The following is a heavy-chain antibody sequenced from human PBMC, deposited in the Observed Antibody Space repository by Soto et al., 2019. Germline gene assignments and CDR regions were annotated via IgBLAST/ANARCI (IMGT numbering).Heavy chain of an antibody. CDR1: GFTFSSYA. D-gene: IGHD3-16*01. CDR2: ISSSGGDT. Sequence: GGSLRLSCATSGFTFSSYALTWVRQAPGKGLEWVSGISSSGGDTYYGDSVKGRFTISRDNAKNTLYLQMNSLRAEDTALYYCAKGPLGEITFGGVTGYYFDYWGQGTLVTVSS. V-gene: IGHV3-23*01. J-gene: IGHJ4*02. CDR3: AKGPLGEITFGGVTGYYFDY.